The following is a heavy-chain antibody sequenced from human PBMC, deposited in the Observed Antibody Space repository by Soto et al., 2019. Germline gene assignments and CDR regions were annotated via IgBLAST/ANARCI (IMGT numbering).Heavy chain of an antibody. CDR2: IYYSGST. CDR1: GGSISSVGYY. CDR3: AREGGIVGATAADY. J-gene: IGHJ4*02. D-gene: IGHD1-26*01. V-gene: IGHV4-31*03. Sequence: QVQLQESGPGLVKPSQTLSLTCTVSGGSISSVGYYWSWIRQHPAKCLEWIGYIYYSGSTYYNSSLKSRVTISVDTSKNPFSLKLSSVTAAVTSVYYCAREGGIVGATAADYWGQGTLVTVSS.